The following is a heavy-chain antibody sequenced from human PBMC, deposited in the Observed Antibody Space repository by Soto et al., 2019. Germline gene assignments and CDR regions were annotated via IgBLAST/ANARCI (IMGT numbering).Heavy chain of an antibody. D-gene: IGHD4-17*01. CDR1: ELTCSIYA. CDR3: AKDRVTKVTTFPNWFDS. CDR2: VCGSGTKT. Sequence: GGSMSLSCISSELTCSIYAWTWIGQDPGKGLEWVSVVCGSGTKTFYADSVKGRFIISRDNSKNTLYLQMNSLRAEDTAVYYCAKDRVTKVTTFPNWFDSWGQGTLVTVS. J-gene: IGHJ5*01. V-gene: IGHV3-23*01.